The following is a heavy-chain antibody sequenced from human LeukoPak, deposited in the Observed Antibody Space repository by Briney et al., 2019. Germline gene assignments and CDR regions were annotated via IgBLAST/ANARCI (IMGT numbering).Heavy chain of an antibody. CDR2: IYHSGST. Sequence: ASETLSLTCAVSGGSISSSNWWSWVRQPPGKGLEWIGEIYHSGSTNYNPSLKSRVTISVDKSKNQFSLKLSSVTAADTAVYYCARDGKVDYYGSGTLSWGQGTLVTVSS. J-gene: IGHJ4*02. D-gene: IGHD3-10*01. CDR1: GGSISSSNW. CDR3: ARDGKVDYYGSGTLS. V-gene: IGHV4-4*02.